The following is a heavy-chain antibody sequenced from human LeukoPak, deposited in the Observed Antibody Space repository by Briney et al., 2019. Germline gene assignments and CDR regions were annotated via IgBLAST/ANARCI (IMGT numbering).Heavy chain of an antibody. CDR3: ARGAVLRFLEWQGVNWFDP. CDR1: GYSISSYY. V-gene: IGHV4-59*01. Sequence: SGTLSLTCSVSGYSISSYYWSWVRQPPGKGLEWIGYIYYSGSTNYNPSLKSRVTISVDTSKNQFSLKLSSVTAADTAVYYCARGAVLRFLEWQGVNWFDPWGQGTLVTVSS. J-gene: IGHJ5*02. D-gene: IGHD3-3*01. CDR2: IYYSGST.